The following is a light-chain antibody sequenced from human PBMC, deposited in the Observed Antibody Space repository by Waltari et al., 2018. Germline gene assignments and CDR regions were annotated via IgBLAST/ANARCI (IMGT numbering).Light chain of an antibody. J-gene: IGLJ2*01. Sequence: SYVLTQPPSVSVAPGKPARITCGGNNIGRKSVHWYQQKPGQAPVLVIYYDSDRPSGIPERFSGSNSGNTATLTISRVEAGDEADYYCQVWDSSSDHPGVFGGGTKLTVL. CDR2: YDS. CDR1: NIGRKS. CDR3: QVWDSSSDHPGV. V-gene: IGLV3-21*04.